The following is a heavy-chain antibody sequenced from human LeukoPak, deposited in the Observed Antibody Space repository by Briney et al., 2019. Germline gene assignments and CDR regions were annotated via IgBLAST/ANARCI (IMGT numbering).Heavy chain of an antibody. D-gene: IGHD3-22*01. CDR3: ARVNYYDSSQGAFDI. Sequence: ASVKVSCKASGYTFTGYYMHWARQAPGQGLEWMGWTNPNSGGTNYAQKFQGRVTMTRDTSISTAYMELSRLRSDDTAVYYCARVNYYDSSQGAFDIWGQGTMVTVSS. J-gene: IGHJ3*02. CDR2: TNPNSGGT. CDR1: GYTFTGYY. V-gene: IGHV1-2*02.